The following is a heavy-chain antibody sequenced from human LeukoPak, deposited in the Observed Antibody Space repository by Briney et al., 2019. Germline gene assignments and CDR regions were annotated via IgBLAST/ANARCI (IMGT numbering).Heavy chain of an antibody. V-gene: IGHV4-39*01. J-gene: IGHJ6*03. Sequence: SETLSLTCTVSGGSISSSSYYWGWIRQPPGKGLEWIGSIYYSGSTYYNPSLKSRVTISVDTSKNQFSLKLSSVTAADTAMYYCARRHYYYYYMDVWGKGTTVTISS. CDR2: IYYSGST. CDR3: ARRHYYYYYMDV. CDR1: GGSISSSSYY.